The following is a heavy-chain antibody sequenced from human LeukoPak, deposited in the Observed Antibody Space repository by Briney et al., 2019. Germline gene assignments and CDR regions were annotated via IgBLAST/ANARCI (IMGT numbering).Heavy chain of an antibody. CDR3: ARVNYYDSSPFYYGYFDY. Sequence: GGSLRVSCSASGFSFGVYAMSWVRQAPGKGPEWVGFIRSKAYGAATNYAASVQGRFTISRDDSRSVVHLQMDSLRTEDTAMYFCARVNYYDSSPFYYGYFDYWGQGALVTVSS. CDR1: GFSFGVYA. V-gene: IGHV3-49*04. D-gene: IGHD3-22*01. J-gene: IGHJ4*02. CDR2: IRSKAYGAAT.